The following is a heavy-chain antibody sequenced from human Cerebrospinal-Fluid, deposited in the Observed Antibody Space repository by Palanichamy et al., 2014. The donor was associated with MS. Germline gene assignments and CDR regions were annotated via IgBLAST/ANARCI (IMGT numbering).Heavy chain of an antibody. CDR1: GYTFPNYG. Sequence: QVQLVQSGAEVKKPGASVKVSCKASGYTFPNYGISWVRQAPGQGLEWMGWINVYNGNTNYAQKFQGRVTMTTDTSTSTAYMELRSLRSDDTAVYYCAVCSSTSCYGGYYYGTDVWGQGTTVTVSS. V-gene: IGHV1-18*01. J-gene: IGHJ6*02. D-gene: IGHD2-2*01. CDR3: AVCSSTSCYGGYYYGTDV. CDR2: INVYNGNT.